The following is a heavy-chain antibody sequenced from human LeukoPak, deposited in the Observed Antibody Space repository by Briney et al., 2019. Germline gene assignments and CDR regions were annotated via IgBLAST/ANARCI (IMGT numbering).Heavy chain of an antibody. J-gene: IGHJ4*02. CDR2: ISGSGGST. CDR3: ARGLEDYWGPFDY. CDR1: GFTFSSYA. V-gene: IGHV3-23*01. D-gene: IGHD3-16*01. Sequence: QTGGSLRLSCAASGFTFSSYAMSWVRQAPGKGLEWVSAISGSGGSTYYADSVKGRFTISRDNSKNALYLQMNSLRAEDTAVYYCARGLEDYWGPFDYWGQGTLVTVSS.